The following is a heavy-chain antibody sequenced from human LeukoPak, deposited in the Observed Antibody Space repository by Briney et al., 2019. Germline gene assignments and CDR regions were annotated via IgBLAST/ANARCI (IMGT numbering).Heavy chain of an antibody. CDR2: MSYDGSIK. J-gene: IGHJ4*02. CDR3: AKGPPAGGAIAH. V-gene: IGHV3-30*18. Sequence: GGSLRLSCAASGITFGSFAFRWVRQAPGQGLEWVAVMSYDGSIKQCADSVKDRFTISRDNSKNTLHLQMNSLRPEDTAVYFCAKGPPAGGAIAHWGQGTLVTVSS. CDR1: GITFGSFA. D-gene: IGHD3-16*01.